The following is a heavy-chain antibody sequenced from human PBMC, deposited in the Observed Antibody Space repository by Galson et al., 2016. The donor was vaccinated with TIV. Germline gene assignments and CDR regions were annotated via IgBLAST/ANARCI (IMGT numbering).Heavy chain of an antibody. J-gene: IGHJ4*02. V-gene: IGHV4-59*08. CDR1: GGSINNYY. CDR3: ARRRGYSNGQVDY. D-gene: IGHD5-18*01. CDR2: IYDSGST. Sequence: SETLSLTCSVSGGSINNYYWSWIRQPPEKGLELIGFIYDSGSTYYNPSLKSRVTMSLDTSKNQFSLKLTSVTAADTAVYYCARRRGYSNGQVDYWGQGTLVAVSS.